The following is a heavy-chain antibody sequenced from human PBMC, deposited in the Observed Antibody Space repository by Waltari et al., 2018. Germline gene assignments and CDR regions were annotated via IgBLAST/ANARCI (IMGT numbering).Heavy chain of an antibody. V-gene: IGHV3-33*01. D-gene: IGHD2-2*02. CDR1: GFIFSDYG. CDR3: ARDTGIHYNYYGVDV. J-gene: IGHJ6*02. CDR2: MWYDGSSK. Sequence: QVQRVESGGGVVQPGTSLRLSCAASGFIFSDYGLHWVRQAPGKGWDWVAIMWYDGSSKYVADSVKGRFTISSDSAKNALYLQLNSLMAEDTAVYCCARDTGIHYNYYGVDVWGQGTTVTVSS.